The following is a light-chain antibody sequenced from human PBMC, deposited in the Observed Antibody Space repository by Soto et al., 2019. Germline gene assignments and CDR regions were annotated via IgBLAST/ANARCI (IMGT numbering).Light chain of an antibody. CDR2: DVS. CDR1: SSDVGGYNY. Sequence: QSALTQPASVSGSPGQSITIPCTGTSSDVGGYNYVSWYQQHPGKAPELMIYDVSNLPSGVSNRFSGSRSGNTGYLTISGLQAEDEADYYCRAYRRSSTEYVFGTGTKLTVL. CDR3: RAYRRSSTEYV. V-gene: IGLV2-14*01. J-gene: IGLJ1*01.